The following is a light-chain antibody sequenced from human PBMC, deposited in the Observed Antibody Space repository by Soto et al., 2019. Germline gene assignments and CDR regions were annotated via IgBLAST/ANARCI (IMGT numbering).Light chain of an antibody. J-gene: IGLJ2*01. CDR3: AAWDDSLNAMV. CDR2: SNN. Sequence: QSVLTQPPSASGTPGQRVTISCSGSSSNIGSNTVNWYQQLPGTAPKLLIYSNNQRPSGVPDRFSGSKSGTSASLAISGLKSEDEADYYCAAWDDSLNAMVFGGGTKLTVL. CDR1: SSNIGSNT. V-gene: IGLV1-44*01.